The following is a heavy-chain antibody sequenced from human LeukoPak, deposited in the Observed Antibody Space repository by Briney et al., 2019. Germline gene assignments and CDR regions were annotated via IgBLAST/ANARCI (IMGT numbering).Heavy chain of an antibody. Sequence: PGGSLRLSGAASGFTFSSYSMNWVRQAPGKGLEWVSYISSSSSTIYYADSVKGRFTISRDNAKNSLYLQMNSLRDEDTAVYYCARESGPFSSSWYTAYYYYYMDVWGKGTTVTVSS. CDR3: ARESGPFSSSWYTAYYYYYMDV. V-gene: IGHV3-48*02. J-gene: IGHJ6*03. CDR1: GFTFSSYS. D-gene: IGHD6-13*01. CDR2: ISSSSSTI.